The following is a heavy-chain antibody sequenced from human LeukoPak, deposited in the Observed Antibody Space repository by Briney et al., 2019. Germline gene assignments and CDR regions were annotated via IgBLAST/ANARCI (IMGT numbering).Heavy chain of an antibody. V-gene: IGHV4-59*08. CDR1: GGSISSYY. CDR3: ARLGPEVYGGNRVFDY. D-gene: IGHD4-23*01. Sequence: PSETLSLTCTVSGGSISSYYWSWIRQPPGKGLEWIGYIYYSGSTNYNPSLKSRVTISVDTSKNQFSLQLSSVTAADTAVYHCARLGPEVYGGNRVFDYRGQGTLVTVSS. J-gene: IGHJ4*02. CDR2: IYYSGST.